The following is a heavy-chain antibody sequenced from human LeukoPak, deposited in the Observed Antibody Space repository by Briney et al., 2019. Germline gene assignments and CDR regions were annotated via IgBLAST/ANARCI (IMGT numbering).Heavy chain of an antibody. CDR2: IRYDGSNK. J-gene: IGHJ5*01. CDR1: GFTFSSYG. V-gene: IGHV3-30*02. D-gene: IGHD2-21*02. Sequence: GGSLRLSCAASGFTFSSYGMHWVRQAPGKGLEWVAFIRYDGSNKYYADSVKGRFTISRDNSKNTLYLQMNSLRAEDTAVYYCAKVLHSYGNLVFCNGDCQNWFDSWGQGTLVTVSS. CDR3: AKVLHSYGNLVFCNGDCQNWFDS.